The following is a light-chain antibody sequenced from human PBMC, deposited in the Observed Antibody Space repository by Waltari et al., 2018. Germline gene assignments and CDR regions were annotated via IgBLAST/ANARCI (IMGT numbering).Light chain of an antibody. CDR3: SSYTGSSTLVI. V-gene: IGLV2-14*01. J-gene: IGLJ2*01. CDR2: GVS. Sequence: SPGQSITISCTGTSSDVGAYNYVSWYQHHPGKAPKLMIYGVSNRPSGVSNRFSGSKSGNTASLTISGVQAEDEADYYCSSYTGSSTLVIFGGGTKLTVL. CDR1: SSDVGAYNY.